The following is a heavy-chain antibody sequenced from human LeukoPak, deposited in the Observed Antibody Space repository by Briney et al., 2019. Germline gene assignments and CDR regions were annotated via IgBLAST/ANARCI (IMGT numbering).Heavy chain of an antibody. J-gene: IGHJ4*02. D-gene: IGHD3-10*01. CDR3: ARSSLWFGELLSQARPSHYYFDY. V-gene: IGHV4-34*01. CDR1: GGSFSGYY. Sequence: SETLSLTCAVYGGSFSGYYWSWIRQPPGKGQEWIGEINHSGSTNYNPSLKSRVTISVDTSKNQFSLKLSSVTAADTAVYYCARSSLWFGELLSQARPSHYYFDYWGQGTLVTVSS. CDR2: INHSGST.